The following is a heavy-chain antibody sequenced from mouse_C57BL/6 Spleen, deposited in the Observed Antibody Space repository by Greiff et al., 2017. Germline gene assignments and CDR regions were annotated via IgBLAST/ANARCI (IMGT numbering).Heavy chain of an antibody. J-gene: IGHJ2*01. CDR2: IDPANGNT. Sequence: VQLQQSVAEFVRPGASVKLSCTASGFNIKNTYMHWVKQGPEQGLEWIGRIDPANGNTKYAPKVQGKATITVDTSSNTAYLQLSSLTSEDTAIYYCASNPYYYGSSFDYWGQGTTLTVSS. V-gene: IGHV14-3*01. CDR3: ASNPYYYGSSFDY. D-gene: IGHD1-1*01. CDR1: GFNIKNTY.